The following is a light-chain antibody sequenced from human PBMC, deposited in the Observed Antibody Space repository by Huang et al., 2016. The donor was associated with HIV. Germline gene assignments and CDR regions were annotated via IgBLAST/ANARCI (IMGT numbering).Light chain of an antibody. CDR3: QQYNDWPWT. CDR2: GAN. V-gene: IGKV3-15*01. Sequence: EIVMTQSPGTLSVSPGERATLSGRASQSVSNEVAWFQQKPGQAPRLLIYGANIRPSGTPAGFSGSGSGTEFTLTISSLQSEDFAIYYCQQYNDWPWTFGQGTKVEIK. J-gene: IGKJ1*01. CDR1: QSVSNE.